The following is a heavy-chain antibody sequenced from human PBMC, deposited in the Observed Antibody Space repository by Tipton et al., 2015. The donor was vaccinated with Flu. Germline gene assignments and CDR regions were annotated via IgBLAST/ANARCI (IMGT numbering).Heavy chain of an antibody. CDR3: ARGLNYYDPPDAFDI. J-gene: IGHJ3*02. D-gene: IGHD3-22*01. V-gene: IGHV3-20*04. CDR1: GFTFDDYG. Sequence: SLRLSCAASGFTFDDYGMSWVRQAPGKGLEWVSGINWNGGSTVYADSVKGRFTISRDNAKNSLSLQMNSLRAEDTALYYCARGLNYYDPPDAFDIWGQGTMVTVSS. CDR2: INWNGGST.